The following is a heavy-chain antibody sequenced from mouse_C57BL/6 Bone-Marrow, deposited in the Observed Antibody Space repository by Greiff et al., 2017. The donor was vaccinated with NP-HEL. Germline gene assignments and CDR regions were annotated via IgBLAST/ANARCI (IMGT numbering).Heavy chain of an antibody. V-gene: IGHV1-5*01. J-gene: IGHJ3*01. CDR3: TNYDYDGGVFAY. Sequence: VQLQQSGTVLARPGASVKMSCKTSGYTFTSYWMHWVKQRPGHGLEWIGAIYPGNSDTSYNQKFKGKAKLTAVTSASTAYMELSSLTNEDSAVYYCTNYDYDGGVFAYWGQGTLVTVSA. CDR2: IYPGNSDT. D-gene: IGHD2-4*01. CDR1: GYTFTSYW.